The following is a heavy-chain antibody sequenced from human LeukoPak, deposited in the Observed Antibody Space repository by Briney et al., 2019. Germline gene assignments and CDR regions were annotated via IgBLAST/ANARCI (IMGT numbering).Heavy chain of an antibody. J-gene: IGHJ4*02. Sequence: ASVKVSCKASGYTFTSYAMNWVRQAPGQGLEWMGWINTNTGNPTYAQGFTGRFVFSLDTSVSTAYLQISSLKAEDTAVYYCARVVREYYYDSSGYYDTYYFDYWGQGTLVTASS. V-gene: IGHV7-4-1*02. CDR1: GYTFTSYA. CDR2: INTNTGNP. CDR3: ARVVREYYYDSSGYYDTYYFDY. D-gene: IGHD3-22*01.